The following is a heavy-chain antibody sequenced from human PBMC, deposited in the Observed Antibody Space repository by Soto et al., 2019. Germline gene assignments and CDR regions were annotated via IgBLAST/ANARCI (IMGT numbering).Heavy chain of an antibody. V-gene: IGHV3-48*03. D-gene: IGHD2-21*02. CDR2: IASSGTTI. Sequence: GGSLRLSCAASGFTFRSYEMNWVRQAPGKGLEWVSYIASSGTTIYYADSVKGRFTISRDNAKNSLYLQMNSLRADETAVSYCDRIEYNTEVVTNATDLWGQGTLVTVSS. CDR1: GFTFRSYE. CDR3: DRIEYNTEVVTNATDL. J-gene: IGHJ5*02.